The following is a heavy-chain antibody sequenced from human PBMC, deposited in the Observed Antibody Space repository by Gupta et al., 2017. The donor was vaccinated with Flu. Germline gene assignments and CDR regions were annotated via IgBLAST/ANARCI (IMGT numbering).Heavy chain of an antibody. D-gene: IGHD1-26*01. Sequence: VRQAPGKGLEWVANIKQDGSEKYYVDSVKGRFTISRDNAKNSLYLQMNSLRAEDTAVYYCARGSGATRGFDYWGQGTLVTVSS. V-gene: IGHV3-7*01. J-gene: IGHJ4*02. CDR2: IKQDGSEK. CDR3: ARGSGATRGFDY.